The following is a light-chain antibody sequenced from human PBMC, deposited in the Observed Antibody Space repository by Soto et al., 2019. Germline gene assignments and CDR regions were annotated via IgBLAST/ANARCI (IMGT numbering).Light chain of an antibody. CDR1: QSVTSNY. Sequence: EIVLAQSPGTLSLSPGERATLSCGASQSVTSNYLAWYQQKPGQAPRLLIFGASIRVTGIPDRFIGSGSGTDFTLTISRLDPEDFAVYYCQHYVTSLTTFGQGTKVDIK. V-gene: IGKV3-20*01. CDR3: QHYVTSLTT. CDR2: GAS. J-gene: IGKJ1*01.